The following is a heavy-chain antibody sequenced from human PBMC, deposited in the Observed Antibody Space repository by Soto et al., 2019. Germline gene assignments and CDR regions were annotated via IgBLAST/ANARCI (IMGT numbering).Heavy chain of an antibody. V-gene: IGHV4-59*08. CDR1: GGSISSYY. D-gene: IGHD2-15*01. CDR3: ARLVQLLQGRWFDP. J-gene: IGHJ5*02. Sequence: SETLSLTCTVSGGSISSYYWSWIRQPPGKGLEWIGYIYYSGSTYYNPSLKSRVTISVDTSKNQFSLKLSSVTAADTVVYYCARLVQLLQGRWFDPWGQGTLVTVSS. CDR2: IYYSGST.